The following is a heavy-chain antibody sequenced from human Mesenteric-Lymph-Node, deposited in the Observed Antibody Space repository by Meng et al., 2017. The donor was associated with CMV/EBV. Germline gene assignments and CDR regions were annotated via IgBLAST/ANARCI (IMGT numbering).Heavy chain of an antibody. Sequence: GESLKISCAASGFTFSSYSMNWVRQAPGKGLEWVSSSSSSSSYIYYADSVKGRFTISRDNAKNSLYLQMNSLRAEDTAVYYCARQIVVVPAAIIAYYYYGMDVWGQGTTVTVSS. D-gene: IGHD2-2*02. V-gene: IGHV3-21*01. CDR3: ARQIVVVPAAIIAYYYYGMDV. J-gene: IGHJ6*02. CDR2: SSSSSSYI. CDR1: GFTFSSYS.